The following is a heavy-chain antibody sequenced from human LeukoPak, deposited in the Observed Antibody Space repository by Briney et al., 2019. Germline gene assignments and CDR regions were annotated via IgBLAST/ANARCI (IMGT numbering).Heavy chain of an antibody. CDR1: GFTFSSYG. Sequence: GGSLRLSCAASGFTFSSYGMNWVRQAPGKGLEWVAVISYAGSNKYYADSVRGRFTISRDNSKNTVFLQMNSLRAEDTAVYYCAKGGLEEIPDYFPHWGQGTLVTVSS. CDR2: ISYAGSNK. J-gene: IGHJ1*01. D-gene: IGHD5-18*01. V-gene: IGHV3-30*18. CDR3: AKGGLEEIPDYFPH.